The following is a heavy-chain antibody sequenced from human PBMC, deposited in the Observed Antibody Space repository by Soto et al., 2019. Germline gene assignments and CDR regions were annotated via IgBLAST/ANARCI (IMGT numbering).Heavy chain of an antibody. CDR2: INSDGSST. CDR1: GFTFSSYW. D-gene: IGHD3-10*01. J-gene: IGHJ6*02. V-gene: IGHV3-74*01. Sequence: GGSLRLSCAASGFTFSSYWMHWVRQAPGKGLVWVSRINSDGSSTSYADSVKGRFTISRDNAMNTLYLQMNSLRAEDTAVYYCARDPRPYGDDYGIDFWGQGTTVTVSS. CDR3: ARDPRPYGDDYGIDF.